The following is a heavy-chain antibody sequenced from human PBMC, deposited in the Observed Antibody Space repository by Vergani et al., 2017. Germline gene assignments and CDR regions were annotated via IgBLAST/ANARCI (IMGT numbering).Heavy chain of an antibody. CDR2: IYSGGST. Sequence: EVQLVESGGGLVQPGGSLRLSCAASGFTVSSNYMSWVRQAPGKGLEWVSVIYSGGSTYYADSVKGRFTISRDNSKNTLYLQMNSLRAEDTAVYYCAKCEVVPAAIPHWYFDLWGRGTLVTVSS. CDR3: AKCEVVPAAIPHWYFDL. CDR1: GFTVSSNY. D-gene: IGHD2-2*02. V-gene: IGHV3-66*01. J-gene: IGHJ2*01.